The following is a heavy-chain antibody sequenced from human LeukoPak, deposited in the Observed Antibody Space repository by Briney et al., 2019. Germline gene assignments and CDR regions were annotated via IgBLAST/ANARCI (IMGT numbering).Heavy chain of an antibody. CDR2: ISSSSSYI. V-gene: IGHV3-21*01. CDR3: ARAVYCSGGSCYSGMDV. Sequence: GGSLRLSCAASGFTFSSYTMNWVRQAPGKGLEWVSSISSSSSYIFSADSMKGRFTISRDNAKNSLCLQMNSLRAEDTAVYYCARAVYCSGGSCYSGMDVWGQGTTVTVSS. D-gene: IGHD2-15*01. J-gene: IGHJ6*02. CDR1: GFTFSSYT.